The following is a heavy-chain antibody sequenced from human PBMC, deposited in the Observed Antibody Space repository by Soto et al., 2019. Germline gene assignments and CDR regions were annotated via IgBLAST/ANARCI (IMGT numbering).Heavy chain of an antibody. CDR1: GGSISSYY. V-gene: IGHV4-59*01. Sequence: SETLSLTCTVSGGSISSYYWSWIRQPPGKGLEWIGYIYYSGSTNYNPSLKSRVTISVDTSKNQFSLKLSSVTAADTAVYYCARGVVTPSRWFAPWGQGTLVTVSS. D-gene: IGHD2-15*01. CDR3: ARGVVTPSRWFAP. J-gene: IGHJ5*02. CDR2: IYYSGST.